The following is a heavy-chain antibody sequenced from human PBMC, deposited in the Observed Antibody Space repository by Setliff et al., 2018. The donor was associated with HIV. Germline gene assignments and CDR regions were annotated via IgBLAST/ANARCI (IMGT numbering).Heavy chain of an antibody. CDR3: AREDYYDQKGAFDI. CDR2: IYYSGST. V-gene: IGHV4-59*01. CDR1: GGSFSGYY. J-gene: IGHJ3*02. Sequence: SETLSLTCAVYGGSFSGYYWSWIRQPPGKGLEWIGFIYYSGSTDYNPSLESRVTISVDTSKNQFSLQLSSVTAADTAVYYCAREDYYDQKGAFDIWGQGTMVTVSS. D-gene: IGHD3-22*01.